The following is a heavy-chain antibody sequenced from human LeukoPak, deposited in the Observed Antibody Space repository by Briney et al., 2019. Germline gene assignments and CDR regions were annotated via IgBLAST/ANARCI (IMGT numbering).Heavy chain of an antibody. CDR1: GFTFSSYS. CDR3: AMEFGELLSADLDY. CDR2: ISSSSSTT. J-gene: IGHJ4*02. Sequence: QPGGSLRLSCAASGFTFSSYSMNWVRQAPGKGLEWVSYISSSSSTTYYADSVKGRFTISRDNAKNSLYLQMNSLRDEDTAVYYCAMEFGELLSADLDYWGQGTLVTVSS. D-gene: IGHD3-10*01. V-gene: IGHV3-48*02.